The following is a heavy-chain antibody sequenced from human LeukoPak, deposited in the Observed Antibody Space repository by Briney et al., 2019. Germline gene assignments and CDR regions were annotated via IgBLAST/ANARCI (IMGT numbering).Heavy chain of an antibody. D-gene: IGHD5-18*01. CDR1: GFTFSDYY. Sequence: GGSLRLSCAASGFTFSDYYMSWIRQAPGKGLEWVANIKQDGSEKYYVDSVKGRFTISRDNAKNSLYLQMNSLRAEDTAVYYCAREYSYGDFDYWGQGTLVTVSS. J-gene: IGHJ4*02. CDR2: IKQDGSEK. V-gene: IGHV3-7*03. CDR3: AREYSYGDFDY.